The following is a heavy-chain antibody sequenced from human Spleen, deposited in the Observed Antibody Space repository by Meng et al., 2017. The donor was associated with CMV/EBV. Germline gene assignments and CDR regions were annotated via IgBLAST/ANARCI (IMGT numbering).Heavy chain of an antibody. V-gene: IGHV1-69*02. J-gene: IGHJ2*01. CDR2: ITPIIGVT. CDR1: GGTFSSYP. CDR3: ARGKRNWHFDL. Sequence: CKVSGGTFSSYPITWVRQAPGQGLEWMRRITPIIGVTNHAQKFQGRLTITADRTTSTAYMELSSLRSEDTAVYYCARGKRNWHFDLWGRGTLVTVSS.